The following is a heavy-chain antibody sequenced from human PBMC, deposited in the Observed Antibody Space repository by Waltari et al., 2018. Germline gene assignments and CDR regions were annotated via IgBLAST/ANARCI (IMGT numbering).Heavy chain of an antibody. D-gene: IGHD2-21*02. Sequence: EVELVESGGGLIQPGGSLRLSCAVSGFSVSNNYMIWVRQAPGKGLEWVSVIYDGDSTYYIDSVKGRFIISRDNSKNTLYLQMNSLRAEDTAVYFCARGVTGMAINYWGQGTLVTVSS. CDR3: ARGVTGMAINY. CDR1: GFSVSNNY. CDR2: IYDGDST. J-gene: IGHJ4*02. V-gene: IGHV3-53*01.